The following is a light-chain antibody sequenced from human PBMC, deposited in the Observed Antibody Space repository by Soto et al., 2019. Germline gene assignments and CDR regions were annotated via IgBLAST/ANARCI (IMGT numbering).Light chain of an antibody. V-gene: IGKV1D-16*01. J-gene: IGKJ1*01. CDR2: GAS. CDR1: QGISDW. Sequence: DIQMTQSPSSVSASIVDRVTITCLASQGISDWLAWYQQKRGKAPKLLIYGASTLQVGVPSRFSGSGSGTEFTLTISSLQPDDFATYYCQHYNSYSEAFGQGTKVDI. CDR3: QHYNSYSEA.